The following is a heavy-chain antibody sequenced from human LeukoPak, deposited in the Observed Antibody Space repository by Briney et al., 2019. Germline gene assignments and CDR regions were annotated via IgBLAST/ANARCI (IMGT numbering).Heavy chain of an antibody. CDR2: ISGSAGST. CDR3: AKHLLGSGYPFDY. D-gene: IGHD3-3*01. V-gene: IGHV3-23*01. CDR1: EFTFSSYA. J-gene: IGHJ4*02. Sequence: GGSLRLSCAASEFTFSSYAMSWVRRAPGKGLEWVSAISGSAGSTNYADSVKGRFTISRDNPKNTLYLQMNSLRAEDTAVYYCAKHLLGSGYPFDYWGQGTLVTVSS.